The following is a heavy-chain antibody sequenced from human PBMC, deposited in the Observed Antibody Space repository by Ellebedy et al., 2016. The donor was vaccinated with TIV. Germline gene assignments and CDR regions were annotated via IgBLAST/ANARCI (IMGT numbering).Heavy chain of an antibody. CDR2: ISGSGGST. CDR1: GFTFSSYA. J-gene: IGHJ6*03. Sequence: GESLKISXAASGFTFSSYAMSWVRQAPGKGLEWVSAISGSGGSTYYTDSVKGRFTISRDNSKNTLYLQMNSLRAEDTAVYYCAKDRASPIYYYYMDVWGKGTTVTVSS. V-gene: IGHV3-23*01. CDR3: AKDRASPIYYYYMDV.